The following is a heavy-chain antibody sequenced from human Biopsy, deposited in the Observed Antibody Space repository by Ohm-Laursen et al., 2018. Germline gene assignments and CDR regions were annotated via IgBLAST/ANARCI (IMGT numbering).Heavy chain of an antibody. J-gene: IGHJ2*01. Sequence: TLSLTCTVSGDSISSYYWSWIRQPPGKGLQWIGYVYYTGSTDSNPSLQSRFTISVDTSKNHFSLRLRSVTPADTAIYYCARDRGYYSDRTVPGYFDLWGRGTRVTVSS. V-gene: IGHV4-59*01. D-gene: IGHD3-22*01. CDR3: ARDRGYYSDRTVPGYFDL. CDR2: VYYTGST. CDR1: GDSISSYY.